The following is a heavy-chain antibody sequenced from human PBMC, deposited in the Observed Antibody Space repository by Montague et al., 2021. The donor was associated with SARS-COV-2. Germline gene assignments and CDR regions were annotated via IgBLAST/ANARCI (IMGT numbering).Heavy chain of an antibody. Sequence: SETLSLTCTVSAGSLSSCSNNWVWMLQPQGMGLQCIGSVDSAGSTYYSPSLKSRVTISLDTPKNQFSLKLSSVPAADTAVYYCARDEYNRYWYKYWGQGALVTVSS. D-gene: IGHD2-8*02. V-gene: IGHV4-39*07. CDR2: VDSAGST. CDR1: AGSLSSCSNN. J-gene: IGHJ4*02. CDR3: ARDEYNRYWYKY.